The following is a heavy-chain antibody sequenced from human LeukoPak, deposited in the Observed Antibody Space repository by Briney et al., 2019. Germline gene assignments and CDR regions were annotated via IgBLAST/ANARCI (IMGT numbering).Heavy chain of an antibody. D-gene: IGHD6-13*01. CDR2: ISYDGSNK. CDR1: GFTFSSYG. J-gene: IGHJ3*01. Sequence: YPGRSLRLSCAASGFTFSSYGMHWVRQAPGKGLEWVAVISYDGSNKYYADSVKGRFTISRDNSKNTLYLQMNSLRAEDTAVYYCARDVGSWYPTSGAFDFWGQGTMVTVSS. CDR3: ARDVGSWYPTSGAFDF. V-gene: IGHV3-30*03.